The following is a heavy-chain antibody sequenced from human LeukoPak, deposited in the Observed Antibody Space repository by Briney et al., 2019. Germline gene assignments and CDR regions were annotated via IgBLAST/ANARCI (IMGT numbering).Heavy chain of an antibody. CDR2: IYYSGST. Sequence: SETLSLTCTVSGGSISSYYWSWIRQPPGKGLEWIGYIYYSGSTNYNPSLKSRVTISVDKSKNQFSLKLSSVTAADTAVYYCARDGYYGSGSPLSWGQGTLVTVSS. CDR1: GGSISSYY. V-gene: IGHV4-59*12. J-gene: IGHJ5*02. CDR3: ARDGYYGSGSPLS. D-gene: IGHD3-10*01.